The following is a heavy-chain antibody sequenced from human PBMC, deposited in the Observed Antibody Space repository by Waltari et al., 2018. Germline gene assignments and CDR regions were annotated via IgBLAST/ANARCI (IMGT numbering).Heavy chain of an antibody. D-gene: IGHD3-22*01. J-gene: IGHJ5*02. CDR3: ARDYYDSSGYYNWFDP. V-gene: IGHV3-53*01. Sequence: EGQLVESGGGLIQPGGCLRLSCAASGFTVRSNYMRWVRQAHGKGVEWVLVIYSGASTYYADSVKGRFTISRDNSKNPLYLQINSLTAEDTAVYYCARDYYDSSGYYNWFDPWGQGTLVTVSS. CDR1: GFTVRSNY. CDR2: IYSGAST.